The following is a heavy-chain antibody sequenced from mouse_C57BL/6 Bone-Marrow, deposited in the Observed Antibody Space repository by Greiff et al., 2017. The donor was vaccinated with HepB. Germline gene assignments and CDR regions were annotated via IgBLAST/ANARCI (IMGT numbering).Heavy chain of an antibody. J-gene: IGHJ1*03. Sequence: EVMLVESGGGLVQPGGSLKLSCAASGIDFSRYWMSWVRRATGKGLEWIGEINPDSSTINYAPSLKDKFIISRDNAKNTLYLQMSKVRSEDTALYYCAIYYDYDVGWYFDVWGTGTTVTVSS. CDR2: INPDSSTI. CDR3: AIYYDYDVGWYFDV. V-gene: IGHV4-1*01. CDR1: GIDFSRYW. D-gene: IGHD2-4*01.